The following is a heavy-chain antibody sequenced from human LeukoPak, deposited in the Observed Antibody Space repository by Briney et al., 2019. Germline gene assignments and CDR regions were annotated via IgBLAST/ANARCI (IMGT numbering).Heavy chain of an antibody. CDR2: ISGSSGNI. Sequence: GGSLRLSCAASGFTFSSYNMNWVRQAPGKGLEWVSYISGSSGNIYYADSVRGRFTVSRDNAKNSLYLQMNSLRAEDMAVYYCARDQGRYYDSFDYWGQGTLVTVSS. CDR3: ARDQGRYYDSFDY. CDR1: GFTFSSYN. D-gene: IGHD3-22*01. V-gene: IGHV3-48*04. J-gene: IGHJ4*02.